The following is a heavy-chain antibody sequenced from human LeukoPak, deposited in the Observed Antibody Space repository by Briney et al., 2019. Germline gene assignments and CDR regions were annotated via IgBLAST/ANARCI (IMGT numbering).Heavy chain of an antibody. D-gene: IGHD5-12*01. V-gene: IGHV3-23*01. CDR2: ISGSGDRT. J-gene: IGHJ4*02. Sequence: GGSLRLSCAASGFTFSTYAMTWVRQAPGKGLEWVSAISGSGDRTYYADSVKGRFTISRDNSKITLYLQMNSLRAEDTAVYFCAKGALDWLRLLDSWGQGTLVTVSS. CDR1: GFTFSTYA. CDR3: AKGALDWLRLLDS.